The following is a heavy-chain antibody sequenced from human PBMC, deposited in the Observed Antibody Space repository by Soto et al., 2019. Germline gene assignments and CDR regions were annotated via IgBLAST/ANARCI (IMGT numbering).Heavy chain of an antibody. CDR3: ARKAYCGGDCYSFYGMDV. D-gene: IGHD2-21*02. V-gene: IGHV1-69*06. CDR1: GGTFSSYA. J-gene: IGHJ6*02. Sequence: QVQLVQSGAEVKKPGSSVKVSCKASGGTFSSYAISWVRQAPGQGLEWMGGIIPIFGTANYAQKFQGRVTITADKSTRTAYMELSSLRSEDTAVYYCARKAYCGGDCYSFYGMDVWGQGTTVTVSS. CDR2: IIPIFGTA.